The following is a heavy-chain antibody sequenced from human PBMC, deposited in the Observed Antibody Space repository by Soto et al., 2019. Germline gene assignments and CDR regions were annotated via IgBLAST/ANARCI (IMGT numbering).Heavy chain of an antibody. J-gene: IGHJ4*02. Sequence: SVKVSCKASGGTFSSYAISWVRQAPGQGLEWMGGIIPIFGTANYAQKFQGRVTITADESTSTAYMELSSLRSEDTAVYYCARDRPRSLYSSGWTAFDYGGQGTLVTVSS. D-gene: IGHD6-19*01. CDR3: ARDRPRSLYSSGWTAFDY. V-gene: IGHV1-69*13. CDR1: GGTFSSYA. CDR2: IIPIFGTA.